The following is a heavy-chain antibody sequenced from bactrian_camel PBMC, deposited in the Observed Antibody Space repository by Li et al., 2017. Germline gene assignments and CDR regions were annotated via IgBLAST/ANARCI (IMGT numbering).Heavy chain of an antibody. V-gene: IGHV3-2*01. J-gene: IGHJ4*01. CDR1: GFTFINHY. CDR3: ATGQMTCPN. CDR2: MYRDGSDT. D-gene: IGHD1*01. Sequence: QVQLVESGGGLVQPGGSLRLSCTASGFTFINHYMSWVRQAPGKGLGWVSSMYRDGSDTYYADSVKGRFTISRDNAKNIVYLQMNSLKSEDTALYYCATGQMTCPNWGQGTQVTVS.